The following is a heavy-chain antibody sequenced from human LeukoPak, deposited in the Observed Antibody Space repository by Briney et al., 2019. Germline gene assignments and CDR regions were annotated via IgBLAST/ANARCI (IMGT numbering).Heavy chain of an antibody. CDR1: GFTFNSYS. CDR3: ARVPLRFLEWDQFDY. J-gene: IGHJ4*02. V-gene: IGHV3-21*01. CDR2: ISSSSSYI. Sequence: PGGSLRLSCAASGFTFNSYSMNWVRQAPGKGLEWVSSISSSSSYIYYADSVKGRFTISRDNAKNSLYLQMNSLRAEDTAVYYCARVPLRFLEWDQFDYWGQGTLVTVSS. D-gene: IGHD3-3*01.